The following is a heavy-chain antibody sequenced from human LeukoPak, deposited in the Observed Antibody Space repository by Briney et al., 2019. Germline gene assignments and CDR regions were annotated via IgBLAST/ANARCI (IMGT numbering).Heavy chain of an antibody. CDR3: AKGPGVTPTEYSYGYSGVVPYFDY. Sequence: PSETLSLTCAVYGGSFSGYYWSWIRQPPGKGLEWIGEINHSGSTNYNPSLKSRVTISVDTSKNQFSLKLSSVTAADTAVYYCAKGPGVTPTEYSYGYSGVVPYFDYWGQGTLVTVSS. V-gene: IGHV4-34*01. D-gene: IGHD5-18*01. CDR1: GGSFSGYY. J-gene: IGHJ4*02. CDR2: INHSGST.